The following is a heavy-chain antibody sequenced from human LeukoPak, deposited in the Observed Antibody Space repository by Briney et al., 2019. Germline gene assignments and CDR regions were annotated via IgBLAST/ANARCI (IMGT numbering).Heavy chain of an antibody. V-gene: IGHV4-59*01. CDR3: ARDGVYSDAFDI. CDR1: GGSSSSYY. Sequence: PSETLSLTCTVSGGSSSSYYWSWIRQPPGKGLEWIGYIYYSGSTNYNPSLKSRVTISVDTSKNQFSLKLSSVTAADTAVYYCARDGVYSDAFDIWGQGTMVTVSS. D-gene: IGHD2-15*01. CDR2: IYYSGST. J-gene: IGHJ3*02.